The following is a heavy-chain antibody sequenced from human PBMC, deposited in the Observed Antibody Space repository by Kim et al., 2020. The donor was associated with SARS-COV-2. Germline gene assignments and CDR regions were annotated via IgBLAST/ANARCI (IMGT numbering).Heavy chain of an antibody. Sequence: ASVKVSCKASGYTFTNYALHWLRQAPGQRLEWMGWINAANGNIEYSQKFQGRVTITRDTSASTLYMEVRSLRAEDMAVYYCARGISDSGWLMEYWGQGTRVTVSS. CDR1: GYTFTNYA. V-gene: IGHV1-3*01. J-gene: IGHJ4*02. CDR2: INAANGNI. D-gene: IGHD6-19*01. CDR3: ARGISDSGWLMEY.